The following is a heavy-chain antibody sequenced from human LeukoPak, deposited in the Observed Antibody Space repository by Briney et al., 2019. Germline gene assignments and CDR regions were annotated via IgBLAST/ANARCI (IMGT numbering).Heavy chain of an antibody. CDR1: GGSFSGYY. J-gene: IGHJ5*02. Sequence: SETLSLTCAVYGGSFSGYYWSWIRQPPGKGLEWIGEINHSGSTNYNPSLKSRVTISVDTSKNQFSLKLSSVTAADTAVYYCARVWGDYGDCFRFSRDQYNWFDPWGQGTLVTVSS. D-gene: IGHD4-17*01. CDR2: INHSGST. CDR3: ARVWGDYGDCFRFSRDQYNWFDP. V-gene: IGHV4-34*01.